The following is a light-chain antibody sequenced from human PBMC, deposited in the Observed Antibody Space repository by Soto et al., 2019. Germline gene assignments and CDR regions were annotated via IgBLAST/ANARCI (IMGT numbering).Light chain of an antibody. J-gene: IGKJ5*01. V-gene: IGKV3-15*01. CDR1: QSVSSN. Sequence: EIVMTQSPATLSVSPGERATLSCRASQSVSSNLAWYQQKPGQAPRLRIYGASTRATGIPARFSGSGSGTEFALTISGLQSEDFAVYYCQQYNNWPPITFGQGTRLEIK. CDR2: GAS. CDR3: QQYNNWPPIT.